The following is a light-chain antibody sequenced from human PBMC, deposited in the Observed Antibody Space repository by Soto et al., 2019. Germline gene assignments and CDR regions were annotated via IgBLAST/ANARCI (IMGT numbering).Light chain of an antibody. CDR3: ATWDDNLTGWV. J-gene: IGLJ3*02. CDR2: FNN. Sequence: QSVLTQPPSASGAPGQRVTISCSGSSSNIGINTVNWYHHLPGTAPKVLIYFNNERASGVPDRFSGSKSGTSASLAISGLQSEDEGDYYCATWDDNLTGWVFGGGTQLTVL. V-gene: IGLV1-44*01. CDR1: SSNIGINT.